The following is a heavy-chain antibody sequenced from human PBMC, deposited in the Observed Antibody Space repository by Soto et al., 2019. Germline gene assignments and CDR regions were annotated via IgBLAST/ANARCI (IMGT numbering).Heavy chain of an antibody. D-gene: IGHD2-15*01. J-gene: IGHJ4*02. Sequence: QVELVESGGGVVQPGRSLRLSCAASGFTFSNYARYWVRQAPGKGLEWVSFISYDGSHQFVAHSVKGRFIISRDNTKNTVSVQMNSLRPDDTTGYYCAREGEYCSGGSCTYFAHWGQGSLVTVSS. CDR2: ISYDGSHQ. CDR1: GFTFSNYA. CDR3: AREGEYCSGGSCTYFAH. V-gene: IGHV3-30-3*01.